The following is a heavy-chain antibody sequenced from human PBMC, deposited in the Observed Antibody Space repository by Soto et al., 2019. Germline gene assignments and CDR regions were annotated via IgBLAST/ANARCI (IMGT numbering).Heavy chain of an antibody. Sequence: EVPLLESGGGLVQPGGSLRLSCAASGFTFSSYAMSWVRQAPGKGLAWVSTITSSGSNSYYADSVMGRFTISRNNYKNTLYLEMNSLRAEDSTVYYCAKGLTTETAFSFGYRGQGSLVAVSS. D-gene: IGHD4-17*01. CDR2: ITSSGSNS. V-gene: IGHV3-23*01. CDR3: AKGLTTETAFSFGY. CDR1: GFTFSSYA. J-gene: IGHJ4*02.